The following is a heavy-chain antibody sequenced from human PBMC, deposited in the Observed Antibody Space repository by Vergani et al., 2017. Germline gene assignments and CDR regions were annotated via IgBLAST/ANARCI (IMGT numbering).Heavy chain of an antibody. CDR1: GGSISSYY. CDR3: ARGSRGYCSSTSCRSYWFDP. J-gene: IGHJ5*02. V-gene: IGHV4-4*07. Sequence: QVQLQESGPGLVKPSETLSLTCTVSGGSISSYYWSWIRQPAGKGLEWIGRIYTSGSTNYNPALKSRVTMSVDPSKNQFSLKLSSVTAADTAVYYCARGSRGYCSSTSCRSYWFDPWGQGTLVTVAS. CDR2: IYTSGST. D-gene: IGHD2-2*03.